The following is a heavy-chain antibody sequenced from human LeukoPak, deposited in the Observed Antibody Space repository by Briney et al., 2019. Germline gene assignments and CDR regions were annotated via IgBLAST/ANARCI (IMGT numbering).Heavy chain of an antibody. V-gene: IGHV3-30*02. Sequence: GGSLRLSCAASGFTFSSYGMHWVRQAPGMGLEWVALILYDGSNEYYADSVQGRFTISRDSSRNTLYLQMNSLRAEDTAVYYCAKDGTGGYYYLDYWGQGTLVTVSS. J-gene: IGHJ4*02. CDR3: AKDGTGGYYYLDY. D-gene: IGHD3-22*01. CDR1: GFTFSSYG. CDR2: ILYDGSNE.